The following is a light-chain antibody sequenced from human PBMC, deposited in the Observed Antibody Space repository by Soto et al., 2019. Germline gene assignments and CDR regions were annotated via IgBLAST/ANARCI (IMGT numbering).Light chain of an antibody. Sequence: QSARTQPASVSGSPGQSFTISCTGTSSDVGGYNYVSWYQQHPGKAPKLMIYDVSNRPSGVSNRFSGSKSGNTASLTISGLQAEDEADYYCSSYTSSSRAVVFGGGTKLTVL. V-gene: IGLV2-14*01. CDR3: SSYTSSSRAVV. CDR1: SSDVGGYNY. J-gene: IGLJ2*01. CDR2: DVS.